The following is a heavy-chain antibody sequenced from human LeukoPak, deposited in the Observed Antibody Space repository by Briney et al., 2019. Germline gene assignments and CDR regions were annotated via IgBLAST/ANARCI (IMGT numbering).Heavy chain of an antibody. J-gene: IGHJ4*02. CDR1: GGTFISYA. D-gene: IGHD3-10*01. CDR2: IIPIFGTA. V-gene: IGHV1-69*13. Sequence: SVKVSCKASGGTFISYAISWVRQAPGQGLEWMGGIIPIFGTANYAQKFQGRVTITADESTSTAYMELSSLRSEDTAVYYCASSGSGRDNLFDYWGQGTLVTVSS. CDR3: ASSGSGRDNLFDY.